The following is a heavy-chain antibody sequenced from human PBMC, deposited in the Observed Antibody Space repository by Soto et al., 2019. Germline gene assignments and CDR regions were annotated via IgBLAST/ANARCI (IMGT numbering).Heavy chain of an antibody. J-gene: IGHJ6*02. CDR2: SRNKANSYTT. CDR1: GFTFSDHY. D-gene: IGHD6-6*01. V-gene: IGHV3-72*01. Sequence: EVQLVESGGGLVQPGGSLRLSCAASGFTFSDHYMDWVSQAPGKGLEWLARSRNKANSYTTEYAASVRGRFTISRDDSKNSLYLQMNSLRSEDTAVYHGTSGAVATRLSGLDVWGQGTTVIVSS. CDR3: TSGAVATRLSGLDV.